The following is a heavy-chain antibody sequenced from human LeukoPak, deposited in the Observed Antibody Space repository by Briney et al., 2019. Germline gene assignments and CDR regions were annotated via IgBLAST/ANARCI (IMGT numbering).Heavy chain of an antibody. J-gene: IGHJ4*02. Sequence: KPSETLSLTCAVYGGSFSGYYWSWIRQPPGKGLEWIGEINHSGSTNYNPSLKSRVTISVDTSKNQFSLKLSSVTAADTAVYYCARHSLILTGYYSLFDYWGQGTLVTVSS. CDR3: ARHSLILTGYYSLFDY. CDR2: INHSGST. D-gene: IGHD3-9*01. CDR1: GGSFSGYY. V-gene: IGHV4-34*01.